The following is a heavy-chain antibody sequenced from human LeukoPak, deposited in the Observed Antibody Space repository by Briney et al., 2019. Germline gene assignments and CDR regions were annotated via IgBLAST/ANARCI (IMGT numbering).Heavy chain of an antibody. J-gene: IGHJ3*02. Sequence: GASVKVSCKASGYTFTGYYMHWVRQAPGQGLEWMGWISAYNGNTNYAQKLQGRVTMTTDTSTSTAYMELRSLRSDDTAVYYCARRVRGAFDIWGQGTMVTVSS. CDR2: ISAYNGNT. V-gene: IGHV1-18*04. D-gene: IGHD3-10*01. CDR1: GYTFTGYY. CDR3: ARRVRGAFDI.